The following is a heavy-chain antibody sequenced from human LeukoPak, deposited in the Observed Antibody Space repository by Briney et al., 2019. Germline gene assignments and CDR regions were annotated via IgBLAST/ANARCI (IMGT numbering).Heavy chain of an antibody. CDR2: INSDGTNT. CDR3: ASGYSSDYGGNTY. D-gene: IGHD4-23*01. Sequence: PGGSLRLSCAASEFTFSTYCMLWVRQAPGKGLVWVSRINSDGTNTDYADSVKGRFTISRDNAKNTLYLQMNSLRAEDTAVYYCASGYSSDYGGNTYWGQGTLVTVSS. CDR1: EFTFSTYC. J-gene: IGHJ4*02. V-gene: IGHV3-74*01.